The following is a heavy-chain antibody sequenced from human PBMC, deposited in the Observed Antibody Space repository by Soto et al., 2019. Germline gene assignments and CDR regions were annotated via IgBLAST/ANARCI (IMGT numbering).Heavy chain of an antibody. V-gene: IGHV3-7*01. CDR1: GFTFGSYW. CDR2: IKPDGSAT. J-gene: IGHJ4*02. Sequence: GGSLRLSCAVSGFTFGSYWMNWVRLIPGKGLEWVAYIKPDGSATYYVDSVKGRFTISRDNAKNSLYLQMNSLRVEDTSVYYCARAEVDYWGPGTLVTVSS. CDR3: ARAEVDY.